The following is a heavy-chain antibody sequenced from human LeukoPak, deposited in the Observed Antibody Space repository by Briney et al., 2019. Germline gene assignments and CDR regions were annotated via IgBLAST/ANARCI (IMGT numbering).Heavy chain of an antibody. CDR3: ARAGGNSGYGGRGAFDI. J-gene: IGHJ3*02. Sequence: ASVKVSCKASGYTFTSYDINWVRQATGQGLEWMGWMNPNSGNTGYAQKFQGRVTITRNTSISTAYMELSSLRSEDTAVYYCARAGGNSGYGGRGAFDIWGQGTMVTVSS. V-gene: IGHV1-8*03. CDR2: MNPNSGNT. CDR1: GYTFTSYD. D-gene: IGHD5-12*01.